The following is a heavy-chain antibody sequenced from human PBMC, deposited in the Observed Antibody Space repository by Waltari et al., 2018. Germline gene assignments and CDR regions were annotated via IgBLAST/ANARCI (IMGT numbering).Heavy chain of an antibody. J-gene: IGHJ4*02. V-gene: IGHV3-53*01. CDR1: GFNVSINY. CDR2: FYSGGST. Sequence: EVQLVESGGGLIQPGGSLRLSCAASGFNVSINYMSWVRQAPGKGLELVSVFYSGGSTYYADSVKGRFTISRDNSKNTLYLQMNSLRTEDTAVYYCARGDGVRGVIFDYWGQGTLVTVSS. CDR3: ARGDGVRGVIFDY. D-gene: IGHD3-10*01.